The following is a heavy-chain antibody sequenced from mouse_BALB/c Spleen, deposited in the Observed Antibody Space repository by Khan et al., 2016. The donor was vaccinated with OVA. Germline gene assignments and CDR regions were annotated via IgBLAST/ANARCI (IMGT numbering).Heavy chain of an antibody. CDR1: GYTCTDYA. V-gene: IGHV1S137*01. Sequence: QVQLQQSGPELVRPGVSVKISCKGSGYTCTDYAMYWVKQSHAKSLEWIGLISTYSGNTYYNQKLKGKATMTVYKSSRTAYIELARFTSEDSAIDSCPRPAYDGYYDYGGQGTTLTVSS. CDR3: PRPAYDGYYDY. J-gene: IGHJ2*01. CDR2: ISTYSGNT. D-gene: IGHD2-3*01.